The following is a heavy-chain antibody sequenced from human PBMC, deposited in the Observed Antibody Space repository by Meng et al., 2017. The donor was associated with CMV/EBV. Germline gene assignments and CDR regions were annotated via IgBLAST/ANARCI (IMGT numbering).Heavy chain of an antibody. CDR2: INHSGST. CDR1: GGSFSGYY. CDR3: ARGGSITIFGVAINWFDP. J-gene: IGHJ5*02. V-gene: IGHV4-34*01. D-gene: IGHD3-3*01. Sequence: SETLSLTCAVYGGSFSGYYWSWIRQPPGKGLEWIGEINHSGSTNYNPSLKSRVTISVDTSKNQFSLKLSSVTAADTAVYYCARGGSITIFGVAINWFDPWGQGTLVTVSS.